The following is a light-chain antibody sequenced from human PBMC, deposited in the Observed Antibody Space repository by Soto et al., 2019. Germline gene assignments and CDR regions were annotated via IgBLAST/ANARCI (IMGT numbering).Light chain of an antibody. CDR1: SSNIGAGYD. CDR3: QSYDSSLSGSV. V-gene: IGLV1-40*01. CDR2: DNN. Sequence: QSVLTQSPSVSGAPGQRVTISCTGSSSNIGAGYDVHWYQQLPGTAPKLLIYDNNFRPSGVPDRFSGSKSGTSASLAITGLQAEDEADYYCQSYDSSLSGSVFGGGTKLTVL. J-gene: IGLJ2*01.